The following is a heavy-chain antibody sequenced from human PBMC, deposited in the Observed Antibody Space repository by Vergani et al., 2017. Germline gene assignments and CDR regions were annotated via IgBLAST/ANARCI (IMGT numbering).Heavy chain of an antibody. CDR2: INPIDSKI. Sequence: EVMLVQSGAEVKKPGESLKISCKYSESSFISNEIAWVRQMSGKGLQWMGNINPIDSKIAYSPSFQGQAIMSLDKSITTAYLQWRSLKASDTAIYYCTRHGPCGDGACLHFDHWGQGTQVTDSS. V-gene: IGHV5-51*01. CDR3: TRHGPCGDGACLHFDH. J-gene: IGHJ4*02. CDR1: ESSFISNE. D-gene: IGHD2-21*01.